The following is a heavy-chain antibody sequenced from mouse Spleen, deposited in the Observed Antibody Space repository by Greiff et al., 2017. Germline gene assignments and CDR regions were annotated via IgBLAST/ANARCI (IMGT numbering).Heavy chain of an antibody. CDR3: ARQGYRYEDYAMDY. V-gene: IGHV5-9-2*01. Sequence: EVMLVESGGGLVKPGGSLKLSCAASGFTFSSYGMSWVRQTPEKRLEWVATISGGGSYTYYPDSVKGRFTISRDNAKNNLYLQMSSLRSEDTALYYCARQGYRYEDYAMDYWGQGTSVTVSS. CDR1: GFTFSSYG. J-gene: IGHJ4*01. CDR2: ISGGGSYT. D-gene: IGHD2-14*01.